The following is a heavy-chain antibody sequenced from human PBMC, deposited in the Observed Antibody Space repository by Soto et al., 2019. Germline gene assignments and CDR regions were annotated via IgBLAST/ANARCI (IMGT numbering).Heavy chain of an antibody. CDR2: TSYDGNNN. J-gene: IGHJ4*01. V-gene: IGHV3-30*18. CDR1: GFTFSSYG. CDR3: AKGFHGDHRFDY. Sequence: GGSLRLSCAASGFTFSSYGMHWVRQAPGKGLEWVAATSYDGNNNYYADSVKGRFTISRDSSKNTLFLQMNSLRGEDTAVYYCAKGFHGDHRFDYWGQRTPVTVSS. D-gene: IGHD4-17*01.